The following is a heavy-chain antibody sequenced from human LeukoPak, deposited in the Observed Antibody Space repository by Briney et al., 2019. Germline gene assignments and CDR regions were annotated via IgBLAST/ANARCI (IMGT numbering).Heavy chain of an antibody. V-gene: IGHV1-18*01. CDR3: ARAQGYYYDSSGYYD. D-gene: IGHD3-22*01. CDR2: ISAYNGNT. CDR1: GYTFTSYA. Sequence: GASVKVSCKASGYTFTSYAMHWVRQAPGQRLEWMGWISAYNGNTNYAQKLQGRVTMTTDTSTSTAYMELRSLRSDDTAVYYCARAQGYYYDSSGYYDWGQGTLVTVSS. J-gene: IGHJ4*02.